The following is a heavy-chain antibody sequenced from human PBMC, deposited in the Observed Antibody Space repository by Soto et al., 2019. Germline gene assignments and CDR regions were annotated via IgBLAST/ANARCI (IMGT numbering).Heavy chain of an antibody. V-gene: IGHV3-23*01. J-gene: IGHJ4*02. Sequence: GGSLRLSCAASGFTFSSYAMSWVRQAPGKGLEWVSAISGSGGSTYYADSVKGRFTISRDNSKNTLYLQMNSLRAEDTAVYYCAKDGLRVAVAGTFGFDYWGQGTLVTVSS. CDR1: GFTFSSYA. D-gene: IGHD6-19*01. CDR2: ISGSGGST. CDR3: AKDGLRVAVAGTFGFDY.